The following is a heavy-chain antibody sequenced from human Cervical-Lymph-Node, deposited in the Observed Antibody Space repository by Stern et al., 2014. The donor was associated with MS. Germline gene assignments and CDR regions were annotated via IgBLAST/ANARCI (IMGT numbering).Heavy chain of an antibody. CDR3: ARGGGLVGYFDY. D-gene: IGHD1-26*01. J-gene: IGHJ4*02. CDR1: GDTFSSYA. CDR2: IHPVFGTT. V-gene: IGHV1-69*06. Sequence: VQLEESGAEVKKPGSSVKVSCKASGDTFSSYAINWVRQVPGQGLEWMGRIHPVFGTTNYAQKFQGRVTITADNSTNTAYMELMTLRSEDTAVYYCARGGGLVGYFDYWGQGTLVSVSS.